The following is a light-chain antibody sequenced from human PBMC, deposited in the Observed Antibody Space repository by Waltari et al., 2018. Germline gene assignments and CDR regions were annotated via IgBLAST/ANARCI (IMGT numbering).Light chain of an antibody. J-gene: IGLJ1*01. CDR1: RSDVGGHTV. CDR3: CSYAGSDTPYV. Sequence: QSALTQPPSAAGSPGQAVTTSCTGTRSDVGGHTVVSWYQQHPDKAPQVIIYEVTRRPSGVPYRFSGSKSGNTASLTVSGLQTEDEADYYCCSYAGSDTPYVFGTGTTVTVL. CDR2: EVT. V-gene: IGLV2-8*01.